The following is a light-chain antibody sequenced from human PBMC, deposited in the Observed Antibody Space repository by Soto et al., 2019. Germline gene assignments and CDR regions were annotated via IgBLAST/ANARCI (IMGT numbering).Light chain of an antibody. CDR1: QSVSSSY. J-gene: IGKJ1*01. CDR2: GAS. CDR3: QQYNNWPRT. V-gene: IGKV3-15*01. Sequence: DILLTQSPGTLSLSPGERATLSCRASQSVSSSYLAWYQQKPGQPPRLLIYGASTRATGIPARFSGSGSGTEFTLTISSLQSEDFAVYYCQQYNNWPRTFGQGTKGDIK.